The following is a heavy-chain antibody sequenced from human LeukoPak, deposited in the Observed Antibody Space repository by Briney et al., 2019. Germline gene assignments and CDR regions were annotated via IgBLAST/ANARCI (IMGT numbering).Heavy chain of an antibody. CDR1: GFTFSTYV. Sequence: GGSLRLSCAASGFTFSTYVMSWVRQAPGKGLEWVSTISGGGGRTWYADSVKGRFTISRDNSKNTVEVQLNSLRAEDTAVYYCAKFRGSERTVIDCWGQGTLVTVSS. CDR2: ISGGGGRT. V-gene: IGHV3-23*01. J-gene: IGHJ4*02. CDR3: AKFRGSERTVIDC. D-gene: IGHD1-1*01.